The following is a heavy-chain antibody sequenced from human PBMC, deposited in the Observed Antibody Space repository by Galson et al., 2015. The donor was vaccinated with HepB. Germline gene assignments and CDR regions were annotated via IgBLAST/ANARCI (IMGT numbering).Heavy chain of an antibody. V-gene: IGHV3-7*01. D-gene: IGHD1-26*01. CDR3: ARGSGSYDY. J-gene: IGHJ4*02. CDR1: GFTFSNYW. CDR2: IKRDVSDK. Sequence: SLRLSCAASGFTFSNYWMNWVRQAPGKGLEWVANIKRDVSDKHYVDSVKDRFTISRDNANNSLYLQMNSLRAEDTAVYYCARGSGSYDYWGQGTLVTVSS.